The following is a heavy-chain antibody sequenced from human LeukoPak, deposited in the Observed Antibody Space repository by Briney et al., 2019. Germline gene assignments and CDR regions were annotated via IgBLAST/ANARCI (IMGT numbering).Heavy chain of an antibody. CDR1: GYTFTSYG. CDR3: ARAVGQWDAFDI. Sequence: ASVKVSCKASGYTFTSYGISWVRQAPGQGLEWMGWISAYNGNTNYAQKFQGRVTMTRDTSISTAYMELSRLRSDDTAVYYCARAVGQWDAFDIWGQGTMVTVSS. D-gene: IGHD6-19*01. J-gene: IGHJ3*02. V-gene: IGHV1-18*01. CDR2: ISAYNGNT.